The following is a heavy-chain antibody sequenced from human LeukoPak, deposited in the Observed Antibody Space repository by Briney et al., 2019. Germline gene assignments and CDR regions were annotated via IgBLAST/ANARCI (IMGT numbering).Heavy chain of an antibody. CDR1: GYTFTSYG. V-gene: IGHV1-18*01. CDR2: ISAYNGNT. J-gene: IGHJ4*02. CDR3: ARGVDDFWSGYSMYYFDY. Sequence: ASVKVSCKASGYTFTSYGISWVRQAPGQGLEWMGWISAYNGNTNYAQKLKGRVTMTTDTSTSTAYMELRSLRSDDTAVYYCARGVDDFWSGYSMYYFDYWGQGTLVTVSS. D-gene: IGHD3-3*01.